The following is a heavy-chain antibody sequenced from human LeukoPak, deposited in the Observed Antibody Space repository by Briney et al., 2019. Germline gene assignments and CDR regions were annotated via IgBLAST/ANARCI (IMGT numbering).Heavy chain of an antibody. V-gene: IGHV1-2*02. CDR2: INPNSGGT. J-gene: IGHJ4*02. CDR3: ARDQTYGDYVLFDY. Sequence: GASVKVSCKASGYTFTGYYMHWVRQAPGQGLEWMGWINPNSGGTNYAQKFQGRVTMTRDTSISTAYMELSRLRSDDTAVYYCARDQTYGDYVLFDYWGQGTLVTVSS. D-gene: IGHD4-17*01. CDR1: GYTFTGYY.